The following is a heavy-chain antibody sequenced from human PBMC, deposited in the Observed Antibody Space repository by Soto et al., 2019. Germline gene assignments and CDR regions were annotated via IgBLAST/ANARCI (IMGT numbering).Heavy chain of an antibody. D-gene: IGHD3-22*01. CDR1: GYTFTSYG. CDR3: ARDDSSGYYPLGAFDI. CDR2: ISAYNGNT. Sequence: ASVKVSCKASGYTFTSYGISWVRQAPGQGLEWMGWISAYNGNTNYAQKLQGRVTMTTDTSTSTAYMELRSLRSDDTAVYYCARDDSSGYYPLGAFDIWGQGKMVTVSS. V-gene: IGHV1-18*01. J-gene: IGHJ3*02.